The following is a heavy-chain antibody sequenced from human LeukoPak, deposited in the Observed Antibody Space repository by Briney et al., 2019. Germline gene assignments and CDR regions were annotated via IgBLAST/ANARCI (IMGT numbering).Heavy chain of an antibody. CDR1: GFTFRSYG. CDR2: IWYDGSNK. J-gene: IGHJ4*02. V-gene: IGHV3-33*01. CDR3: ARDKGGKAAGHFDY. D-gene: IGHD6-13*01. Sequence: PGRSLRLSCAASGFTFRSYGMHWIRQAPGKGLEWVVVIWYDGSNKYYADSVKGRFTISRDNSKNTLYLQMNSLRAEDTAVYYCARDKGGKAAGHFDYWGQGTLVTVSS.